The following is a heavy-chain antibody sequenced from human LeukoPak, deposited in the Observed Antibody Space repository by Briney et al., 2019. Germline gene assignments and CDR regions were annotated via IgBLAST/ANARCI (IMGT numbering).Heavy chain of an antibody. J-gene: IGHJ3*02. V-gene: IGHV1-69*04. CDR2: IIPILGIA. CDR3: ARRGPITRGAFDI. CDR1: GGTFSSYA. D-gene: IGHD5-24*01. Sequence: SVKVSCKASGGTFSSYAISWVRQAPGQGLEWMGRIIPILGIANYAQKFQGRVTITADKSTSTAYMELSSLRSEDTAVYYCARRGPITRGAFDIWGQGTMVTVSS.